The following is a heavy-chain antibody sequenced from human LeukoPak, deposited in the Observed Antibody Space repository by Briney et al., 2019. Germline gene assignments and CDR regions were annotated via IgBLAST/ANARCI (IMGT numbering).Heavy chain of an antibody. CDR2: IYSGGST. CDR3: ARSRYGTTWSSSWEFDY. CDR1: GFTFSSYS. D-gene: IGHD6-13*01. Sequence: GGSLRLSCAASGFTFSSYSMNWVRQAPGKGLEWVSVIYSGGSTYYADSVKGRFTISRDNSKNTLYLQMNSLRAEDTAVYYCARSRYGTTWSSSWEFDYWGQGTLVTVSS. J-gene: IGHJ4*02. V-gene: IGHV3-66*01.